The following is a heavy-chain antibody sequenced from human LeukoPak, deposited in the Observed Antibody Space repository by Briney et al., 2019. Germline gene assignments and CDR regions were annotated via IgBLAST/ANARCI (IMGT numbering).Heavy chain of an antibody. CDR2: ISAYNGNT. CDR3: ARSGEGYCSGGSCGT. Sequence: ASVKVSCKASGYTFTNYGISWVRQAPGQGLEWMGWISAYNGNTNYAQKFQGRVTMTRNTSISTAYMELSSLRSEDTAVYYCARSGEGYCSGGSCGTWGQGTLVTVSS. CDR1: GYTFTNYG. V-gene: IGHV1-18*01. D-gene: IGHD2-15*01. J-gene: IGHJ5*02.